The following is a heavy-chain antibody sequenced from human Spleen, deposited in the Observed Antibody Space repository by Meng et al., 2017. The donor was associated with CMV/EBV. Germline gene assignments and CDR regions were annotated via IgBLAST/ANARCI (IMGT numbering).Heavy chain of an antibody. V-gene: IGHV3-13*01. J-gene: IGHJ6*02. CDR2: IGTAGDT. Sequence: GESLKISCAASGFTFSSNDMHWVRQTTGKGLEWVSAIGTAGDTYYPGSVKGRFTISRENSKNTLYLQMNSLRAEDTAVYYCARGAAAQGDYYGMDVWGQGTTVTVSS. D-gene: IGHD6-13*01. CDR1: GFTFSSND. CDR3: ARGAAAQGDYYGMDV.